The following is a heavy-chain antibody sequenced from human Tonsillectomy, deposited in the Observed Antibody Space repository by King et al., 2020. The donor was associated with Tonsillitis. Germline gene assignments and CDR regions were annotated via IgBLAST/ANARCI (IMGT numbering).Heavy chain of an antibody. CDR3: ARDQDYGGSQNAFDI. J-gene: IGHJ3*02. D-gene: IGHD4-23*01. V-gene: IGHV3-21*01. CDR2: ISSSSSYI. Sequence: VQLVESGGGLVKPGGSLRLSCAASGFTFSSYSMNWVRQAPGKGLEWVSSISSSSSYIYYADSVKGRFTISRDNAKNSLCLQMNSLRAEDTAVYYCARDQDYGGSQNAFDIWGQGTMVTVSA. CDR1: GFTFSSYS.